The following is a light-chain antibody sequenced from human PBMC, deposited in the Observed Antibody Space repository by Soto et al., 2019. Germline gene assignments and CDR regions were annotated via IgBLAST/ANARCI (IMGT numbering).Light chain of an antibody. J-gene: IGKJ2*01. Sequence: DIQMTQSPSTLSASVGDRVTITCRASQSISSWLAWYQQKPGKAPKLLIYDASSLKSGVPSRFSGSGSGTEFTLTISSLQPDDFATYYCQQYNSYSFGQGTKVEIK. CDR2: DAS. CDR3: QQYNSYS. CDR1: QSISSW. V-gene: IGKV1-5*01.